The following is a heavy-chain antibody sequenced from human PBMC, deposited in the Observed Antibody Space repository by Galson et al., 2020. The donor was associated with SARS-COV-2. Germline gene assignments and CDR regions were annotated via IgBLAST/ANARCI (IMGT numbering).Heavy chain of an antibody. CDR2: ISYDGSTK. CDR3: GRETLDYSSSWYDC. J-gene: IGHJ5*01. V-gene: IGHV3-30*04. D-gene: IGHD6-13*01. CDR1: GFTFSSHA. Sequence: GGSLRLSCTSSGFTFSSHAMHWVRQAPGKGLEWVAIISYDGSTKYSGDSVKGRFTISRDNSKNTLYLQMNSLRAEDTAVYYCGRETLDYSSSWYDCWGQGTLVTVSS.